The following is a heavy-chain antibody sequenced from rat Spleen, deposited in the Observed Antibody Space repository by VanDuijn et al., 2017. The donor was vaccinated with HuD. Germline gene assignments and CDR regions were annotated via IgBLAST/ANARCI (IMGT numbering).Heavy chain of an antibody. Sequence: EVQLVESGGGLVQPGKSLKFSCTASRFTFSDYAMAWVRQAPKKGLEWVATIIYDGTSTYYRDSVKGRFTISRDNARNTLYLQMDGLRSEDTATYYCARHDGKYGGYSDYFDNWGQGVMVTVSS. CDR3: ARHDGKYGGYSDYFDN. D-gene: IGHD1-11*01. J-gene: IGHJ2*01. V-gene: IGHV5-17*01. CDR2: IIYDGTST. CDR1: RFTFSDYA.